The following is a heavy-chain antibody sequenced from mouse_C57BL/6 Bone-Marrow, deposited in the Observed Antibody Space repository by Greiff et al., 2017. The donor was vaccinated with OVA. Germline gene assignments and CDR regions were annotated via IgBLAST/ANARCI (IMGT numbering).Heavy chain of an antibody. D-gene: IGHD2-5*01. CDR3: VSLSNYYAMDY. CDR1: GFSFNTYA. V-gene: IGHV10-1*01. Sequence: EVKLMESGGGLVQPKGSLKLSCAASGFSFNTYAMNWVRQAPGKGLEWVARIRSKSNNYATYYADSVKDRFTISRDDSESMLYLQMNNLKTEDTAMYYCVSLSNYYAMDYWGQGTSVTVSS. CDR2: IRSKSNNYAT. J-gene: IGHJ4*01.